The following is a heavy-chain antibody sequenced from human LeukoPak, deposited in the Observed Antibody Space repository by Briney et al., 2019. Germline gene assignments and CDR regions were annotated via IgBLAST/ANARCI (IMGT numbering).Heavy chain of an antibody. CDR3: ARGTLYFDY. CDR1: GFTFSSYA. V-gene: IGHV3-30-3*01. Sequence: PGGSLRLSCAASGFTFSSYAMHWVRQAPSKGLEWVAVISYDGSNKYYADSVKGRFTISRDNSKNTLYLQMNSLRAEDTAVYYCARGTLYFDYWGQGTLVTVSS. J-gene: IGHJ4*02. CDR2: ISYDGSNK.